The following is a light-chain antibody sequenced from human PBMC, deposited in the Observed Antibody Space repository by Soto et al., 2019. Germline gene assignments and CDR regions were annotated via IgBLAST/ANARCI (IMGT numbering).Light chain of an antibody. CDR3: NSYTSTSTRV. J-gene: IGLJ1*01. CDR2: DVS. Sequence: QSALPQPASLSGSPGQSITISCTGTSSDVGGYNYVSWYQQHPGKAPKLLIYDVSNRPSGVSNRFSGSKSGNTASLTISGLQAEDEADYYCNSYTSTSTRVFGTGTKVTVL. V-gene: IGLV2-14*01. CDR1: SSDVGGYNY.